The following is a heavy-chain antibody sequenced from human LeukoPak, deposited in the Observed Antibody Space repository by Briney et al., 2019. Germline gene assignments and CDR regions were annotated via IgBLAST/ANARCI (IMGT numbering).Heavy chain of an antibody. CDR3: ARGRYYYDSSGHALDY. J-gene: IGHJ4*02. CDR1: GGSFSGYY. D-gene: IGHD3-22*01. Sequence: SETLSLTCAVYGGSFSGYYWSWIRQPPGKGLEWIGEINHSGSTNYNPSLKSRVTISVDTSKNQFSLKLSSVTAADTAVYYCARGRYYYDSSGHALDYWGQGTLVTVSS. V-gene: IGHV4-34*01. CDR2: INHSGST.